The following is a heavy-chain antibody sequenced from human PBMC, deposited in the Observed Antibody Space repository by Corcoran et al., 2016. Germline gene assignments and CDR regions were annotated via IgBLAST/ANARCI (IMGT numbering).Heavy chain of an antibody. CDR2: IHHSGST. CDR3: AGDTRGGGTSMATPWFDP. V-gene: IGHV4-38-2*02. D-gene: IGHD1-1*01. CDR1: GYSISRGYY. J-gene: IGHJ5*02. Sequence: QVQLQESGPGLVKPSEILSLTCTVSGYSISRGYYWGWVRRPPGKGLEWIGSIHHSGSTYYNPSLKSRVTISVDTSKNQFFLNLFSLTAADTAVYYCAGDTRGGGTSMATPWFDPWGQGTLVTVSS.